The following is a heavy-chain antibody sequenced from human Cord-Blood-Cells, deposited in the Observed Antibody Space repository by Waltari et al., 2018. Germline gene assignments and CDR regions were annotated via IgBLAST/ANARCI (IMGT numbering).Heavy chain of an antibody. V-gene: IGHV4-39*01. J-gene: IGHJ3*01. CDR3: AGGGGNAFDC. CDR2: IYYGSNK. Sequence: QLQLQEPGAGLAKPSEPRYFPCTGLGGPIGSSTYNWCWSRQPRGEGVGVVGSIYYGSNKYYDQSVKSRVTISGDTSKNQLSLKLNSVRAEDTAVYYCAGGGGNAFDCGGQGTMIAVS. CDR1: GGPIGSSTYN. D-gene: IGHD6-25*01.